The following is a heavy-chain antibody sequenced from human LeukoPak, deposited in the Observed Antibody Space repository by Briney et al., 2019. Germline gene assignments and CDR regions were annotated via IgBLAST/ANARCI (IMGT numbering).Heavy chain of an antibody. Sequence: PSETLSLTCTVSGGSVSSENHYWSWIRQPPGKGLEWIGYIYYSGSTKYNPSLESRATISLDTSRNQFSLKLTSMSAADTAVYYCARLTTRPGGIRPLIMDFWGQGTLVTVSS. CDR1: GGSVSSENHY. CDR3: ARLTTRPGGIRPLIMDF. CDR2: IYYSGST. J-gene: IGHJ4*02. V-gene: IGHV4-61*01. D-gene: IGHD3-10*01.